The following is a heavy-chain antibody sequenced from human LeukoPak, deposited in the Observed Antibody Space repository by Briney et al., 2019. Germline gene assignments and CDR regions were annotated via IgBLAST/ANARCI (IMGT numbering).Heavy chain of an antibody. V-gene: IGHV4-39*01. CDR2: IYYSGST. CDR3: ARGGLYSSSWYNWFDP. CDR1: GGSISSSSYY. D-gene: IGHD6-13*01. J-gene: IGHJ5*02. Sequence: EPSETLSLTCTVSGGSISSSSYYWGWIRQPPGKGLEWIGSIYYSGSTYYNPSLKSRVTISVDTSKKQFSLKLSSVTAADTAVYYCARGGLYSSSWYNWFDPWGQGTLVTVSS.